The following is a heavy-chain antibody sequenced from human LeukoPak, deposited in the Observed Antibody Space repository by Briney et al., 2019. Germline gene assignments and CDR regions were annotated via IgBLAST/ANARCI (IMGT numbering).Heavy chain of an antibody. CDR1: GYSFTSYW. V-gene: IGHV5-51*01. J-gene: IGHJ3*02. D-gene: IGHD3-22*01. CDR2: IYPGESDT. Sequence: GESLKISFKGSGYSFTSYWIGWVRPMPGKGLGWMGIIYPGESDTRYSPSFQGQVTISADKSISTAYLQWSSLKASDTAMYYCARLRYYDSSGYENDAFDIWGQGTMVTVSS. CDR3: ARLRYYDSSGYENDAFDI.